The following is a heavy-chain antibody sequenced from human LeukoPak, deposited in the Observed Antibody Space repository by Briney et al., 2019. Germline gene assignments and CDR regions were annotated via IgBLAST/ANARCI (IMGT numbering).Heavy chain of an antibody. CDR1: GASIGTTNYS. Sequence: PSETLSLTCTVSGASIGTTNYSWAWIRQPPGKGLEWIGSIYNSGRTYYNPSLESRVTISVDTSKNQFSLKLNSVTAADTAVYFCATTDGDYPDLFGPWGQGALVTVSS. D-gene: IGHD4-17*01. V-gene: IGHV4-39*01. J-gene: IGHJ5*02. CDR3: ATTDGDYPDLFGP. CDR2: IYNSGRT.